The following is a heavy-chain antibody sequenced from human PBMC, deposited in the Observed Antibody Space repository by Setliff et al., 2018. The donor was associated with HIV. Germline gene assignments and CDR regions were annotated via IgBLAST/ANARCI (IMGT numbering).Heavy chain of an antibody. J-gene: IGHJ6*03. V-gene: IGHV4-34*01. CDR3: ARDVPWGDYYYYMDV. D-gene: IGHD3-16*01. Sequence: SETLSLTCAVYGGSFNGYSWTWIRQPPGKGLEWIGGINHSGSTNYNPSLKSRVTMSVDTSKNQFSLKLSSVTAADTAVYYCARDVPWGDYYYYMDVWGKGTTVTVSS. CDR1: GGSFNGYS. CDR2: INHSGST.